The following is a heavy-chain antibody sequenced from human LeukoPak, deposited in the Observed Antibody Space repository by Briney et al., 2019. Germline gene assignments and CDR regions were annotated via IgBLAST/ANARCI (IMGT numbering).Heavy chain of an antibody. V-gene: IGHV4-4*02. CDR1: SASITSHPW. Sequence: KPSETLSLTCAVSSASITSHPWNWVRQPPGKGLEWIGEMYNSGTSTFKPSLRSRVIMFFDESKNHFSLRLNSVTAADTAVYYCARGGNWDFDYWGQGVLVIVSS. J-gene: IGHJ4*02. D-gene: IGHD7-27*01. CDR2: MYNSGTS. CDR3: ARGGNWDFDY.